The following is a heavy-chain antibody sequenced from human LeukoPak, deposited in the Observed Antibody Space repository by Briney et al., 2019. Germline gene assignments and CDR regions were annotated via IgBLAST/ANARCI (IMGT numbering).Heavy chain of an antibody. CDR3: ARTGSSWPLYYYYYMDV. J-gene: IGHJ6*03. D-gene: IGHD6-13*01. Sequence: SETLSLTCTVSGGSISSHYWSSIRQPPGKGLEWIGYVSDSGSTNYNPSLKSRVTVSVDTSKDQFSLKLTSVTAADTAVYYCARTGSSWPLYYYYYMDVWGKGTTVTVSS. V-gene: IGHV4-59*11. CDR1: GGSISSHY. CDR2: VSDSGST.